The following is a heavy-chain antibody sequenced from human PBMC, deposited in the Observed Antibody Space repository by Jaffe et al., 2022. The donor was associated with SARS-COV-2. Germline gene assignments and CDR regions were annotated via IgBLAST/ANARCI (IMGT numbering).Heavy chain of an antibody. V-gene: IGHV4-4*02. CDR2: IYHSGNT. D-gene: IGHD2-2*01. Sequence: QVQLQESGPGLVKPSGTLSLTCAVSGGSISSTNWWSWVRQSPGKGLEWIGEIYHSGNTNYNPSLKSRVTISLDKSKNQFSLKLSSVTAADTAVYYCARAFTAATSTGSDEYYYYGMGVWGQGTTVTVSS. CDR1: GGSISSTNW. J-gene: IGHJ6*02. CDR3: ARAFTAATSTGSDEYYYYGMGV.